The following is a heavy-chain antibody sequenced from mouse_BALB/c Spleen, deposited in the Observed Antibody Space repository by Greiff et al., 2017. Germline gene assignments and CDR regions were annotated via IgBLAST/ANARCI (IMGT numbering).Heavy chain of an antibody. J-gene: IGHJ3*01. CDR2: ISSGGST. CDR1: GFTFSSYA. V-gene: IGHV5-6-5*01. CDR3: ARPPYYGNYVPFAY. D-gene: IGHD2-10*01. Sequence: EVQRVESGGGLVKPGGSLKLSCAASGFTFSSYAMSWVRQTPEKRLEWVASISSGGSTYYPDSVKGRFTISRDNARYILYLQMSSLRSEDTAMYYCARPPYYGNYVPFAYWGQGTLVTVSA.